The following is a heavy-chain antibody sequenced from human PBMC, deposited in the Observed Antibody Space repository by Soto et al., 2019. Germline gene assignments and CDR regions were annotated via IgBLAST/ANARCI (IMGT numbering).Heavy chain of an antibody. CDR1: GFTFSSYA. V-gene: IGHV3-23*01. D-gene: IGHD6-6*01. J-gene: IGHJ4*02. CDR3: AKRSSSSTFDY. CDR2: ISGSDDST. Sequence: GGSLRLSYAASGFTFSSYAMSWFRQAPGKGLEWVSVISGSDDSTYYADSVKGRFTISRDNSKNTLYLQMNSLRAEDTAVYYCAKRSSSSTFDYWGQGTLVTVSS.